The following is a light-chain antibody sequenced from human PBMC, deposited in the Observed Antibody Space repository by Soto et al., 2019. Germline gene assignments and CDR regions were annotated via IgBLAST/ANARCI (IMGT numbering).Light chain of an antibody. Sequence: DIQLTQSPFFLSASVGDRVTITCRASQGIRSYLAWYQQRPGKAPELLIYGASTLRTGVASRFSGSGSGTEFTLTLISLQPEDVATYFCQQLNIFPPLFTFGPGTKVDIK. CDR3: QQLNIFPPLFT. J-gene: IGKJ3*01. V-gene: IGKV1-9*01. CDR2: GAS. CDR1: QGIRSY.